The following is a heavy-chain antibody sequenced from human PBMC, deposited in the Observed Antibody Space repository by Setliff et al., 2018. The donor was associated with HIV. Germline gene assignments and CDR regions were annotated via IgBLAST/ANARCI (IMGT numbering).Heavy chain of an antibody. V-gene: IGHV3-30*04. D-gene: IGHD7-27*01. CDR3: AKNWATVHHYYYGMDV. Sequence: PGGSLRLSCAASGFTFSSYAMHWVRQAPGKGLEWVAVVSYGGTNTYYADSVKGRFIISRDDSESTLFLQMSSLRAEDTAIYYCAKNWATVHHYYYGMDVWGQGTTVTVSS. CDR1: GFTFSSYA. CDR2: VSYGGTNT. J-gene: IGHJ6*02.